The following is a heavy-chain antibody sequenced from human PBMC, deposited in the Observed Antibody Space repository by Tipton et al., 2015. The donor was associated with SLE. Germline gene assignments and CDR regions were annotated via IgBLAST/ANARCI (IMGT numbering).Heavy chain of an antibody. CDR1: GFTFSSYG. D-gene: IGHD2-15*01. CDR3: ARDDEGYCSGGSCYSVSMDV. CDR2: IWYDGTNK. J-gene: IGHJ6*04. V-gene: IGHV3-33*01. Sequence: RSLRLSCAASGFTFSSYGMHWVRQAPGKGLEWVAVIWYDGTNKYYADSVKGRFTISRDNSKNTLYLQMNSLRAEDTAVYYCARDDEGYCSGGSCYSVSMDVWGKGTTVTVSS.